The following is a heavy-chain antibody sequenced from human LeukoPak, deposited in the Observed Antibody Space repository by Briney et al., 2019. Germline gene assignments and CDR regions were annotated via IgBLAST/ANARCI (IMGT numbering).Heavy chain of an antibody. D-gene: IGHD3-22*01. CDR3: ARDAHYYDSSGYYYPYYFDY. CDR2: MNPNSGNT. J-gene: IGHJ4*02. V-gene: IGHV1-8*01. Sequence: GASVKVSCKASGYTFTSYDINWVRQATGQGLEWMGWMNPNSGNTGYAQKFQGRVTMTRNTSISTAYMELSSLRSEDTAVYYCARDAHYYDSSGYYYPYYFDYWGQGTLVTVSS. CDR1: GYTFTSYD.